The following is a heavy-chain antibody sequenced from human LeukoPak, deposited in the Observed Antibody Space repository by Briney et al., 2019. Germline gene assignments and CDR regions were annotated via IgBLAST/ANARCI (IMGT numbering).Heavy chain of an antibody. J-gene: IGHJ3*02. Sequence: PSETLSLTCAVSGYSISGGYYWGWIRQPPGKRLEGIGSIYHVGSTFYNPSLKSRVTISADTSKNEFSLKLSSVTAADTAVYNCASLGVVPGAIPDAFDIWGQGTMVTVSS. CDR3: ASLGVVPGAIPDAFDI. V-gene: IGHV4-38-2*01. CDR1: GYSISGGYY. CDR2: IYHVGST. D-gene: IGHD2-2*02.